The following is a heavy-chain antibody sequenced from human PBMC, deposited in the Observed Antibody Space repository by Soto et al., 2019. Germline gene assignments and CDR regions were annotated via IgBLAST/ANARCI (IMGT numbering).Heavy chain of an antibody. V-gene: IGHV1-69*01. CDR3: AVRPRHDYGPYYYYGMDV. Sequence: QVQLVQSGAEVKKPGSSVKVSCKASGGTFSSYAISWVRQAPGQGLEWMGGIIPIFGTANYAQKFQGRVTITADESTSTAYMELISLRSEDTAVYYCAVRPRHDYGPYYYYGMDVWGQGTTVTVSS. J-gene: IGHJ6*02. D-gene: IGHD4-17*01. CDR1: GGTFSSYA. CDR2: IIPIFGTA.